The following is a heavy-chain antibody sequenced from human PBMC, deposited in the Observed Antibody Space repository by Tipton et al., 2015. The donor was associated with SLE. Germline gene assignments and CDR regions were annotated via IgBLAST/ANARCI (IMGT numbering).Heavy chain of an antibody. J-gene: IGHJ5*02. CDR3: ARGSFSSSSSWFDP. CDR1: GGSISSGDYY. V-gene: IGHV4-30-4*01. Sequence: TLSLTCTVSGGSISSGDYYWSWIRQPPGKGLEWIGYIFNSGTTYYNPSLERRITISVDTSRNHFSLKLNSVTAADTAVYYCARGSFSSSSSWFDPWDQGTLVTVSS. CDR2: IFNSGTT. D-gene: IGHD6-6*01.